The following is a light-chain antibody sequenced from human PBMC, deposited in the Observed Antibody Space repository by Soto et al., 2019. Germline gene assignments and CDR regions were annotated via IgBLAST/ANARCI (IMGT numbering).Light chain of an antibody. J-gene: IGLJ1*01. V-gene: IGLV2-14*01. Sequence: QSVLTQPASVSGSPGQSITISCTGTSSDVGGYEYVSWYQQHPGKAPKLMIYDVSNRPSGVSDRFSGSKSGNTASLTISGLQSEDEADYYCDSYTSSSSYVFGTGTKVTVL. CDR3: DSYTSSSSYV. CDR1: SSDVGGYEY. CDR2: DVS.